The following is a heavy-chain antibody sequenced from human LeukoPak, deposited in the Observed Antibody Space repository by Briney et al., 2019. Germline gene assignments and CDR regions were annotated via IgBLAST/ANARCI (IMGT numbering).Heavy chain of an antibody. CDR1: GGSISSYY. CDR3: ASRSSDSSGYYIPYYYYDYYMDV. Sequence: SETLSLTCTVSGGSISSYYWSWVRQPPGQGLEWIGRIYYSGSTYYNPSLKSRGTISVDTSKNQLSLKLSSVTAADTAVYYWASRSSDSSGYYIPYYYYDYYMDVWGKGTTVTISS. D-gene: IGHD3-22*01. J-gene: IGHJ6*03. V-gene: IGHV4-59*05. CDR2: IYYSGST.